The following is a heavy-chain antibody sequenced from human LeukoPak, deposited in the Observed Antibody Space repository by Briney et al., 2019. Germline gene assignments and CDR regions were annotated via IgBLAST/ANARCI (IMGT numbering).Heavy chain of an antibody. CDR1: GYTFTTYH. D-gene: IGHD4-17*01. CDR3: ARTTSLTASGYDY. J-gene: IGHJ4*02. V-gene: IGHV1-8*03. Sequence: SSVKVTCKTSGYTFTTYHINWVRQATAQGLEWLGWMNPYSGDRGYAQKFQDRLFITSDTSINTAYMELSSLRSDDPAVYFCARTTSLTASGYDYWGQGTLVTVSS. CDR2: MNPYSGDR.